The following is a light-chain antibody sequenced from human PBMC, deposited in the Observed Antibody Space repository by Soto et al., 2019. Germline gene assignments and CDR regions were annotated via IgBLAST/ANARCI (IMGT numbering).Light chain of an antibody. CDR1: QSVSSN. CDR2: GAS. CDR3: QQYNNWAWT. V-gene: IGKV3-15*01. J-gene: IGKJ1*01. Sequence: EIVMTQSPATLSVSPGERGTLSCRASQSVSSNLAWYQQKPGQAPRLLIYGASTRANGIPARFSGSRSGTAFTLTISSLQSEHFAVYYCQQYNNWAWTFGQGTKVEIK.